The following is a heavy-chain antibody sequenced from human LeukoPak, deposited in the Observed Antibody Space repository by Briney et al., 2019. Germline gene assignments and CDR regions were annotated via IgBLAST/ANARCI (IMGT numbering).Heavy chain of an antibody. D-gene: IGHD3-22*01. V-gene: IGHV1-2*02. Sequence: ASVKVSCKASGYSFTVYYMHWVRQAPGQRLEWMGWINPKNGGTYFAQKFQGRVTMTRDTSMNTVYMDLSRLRSDDTAVYYCAREGAFDSSGFYELWGQGTLVSVTS. CDR3: AREGAFDSSGFYEL. CDR2: INPKNGGT. J-gene: IGHJ4*02. CDR1: GYSFTVYY.